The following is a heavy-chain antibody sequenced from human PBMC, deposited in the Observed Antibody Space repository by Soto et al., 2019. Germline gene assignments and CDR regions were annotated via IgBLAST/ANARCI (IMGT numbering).Heavy chain of an antibody. CDR1: GGSFSGYY. D-gene: IGHD5-12*01. V-gene: IGHV4-34*01. CDR2: INHSGST. J-gene: IGHJ4*02. CDR3: ARWEMATKYYFDY. Sequence: PEETLSLTCAVYGGSFSGYYWSWIRPPPGKGLEWIGEINHSGSTNYNPSLKSRVTISVDTSKNQFSLKLSSVTAADTAVYYCARWEMATKYYFDYWGQGTLVTVSS.